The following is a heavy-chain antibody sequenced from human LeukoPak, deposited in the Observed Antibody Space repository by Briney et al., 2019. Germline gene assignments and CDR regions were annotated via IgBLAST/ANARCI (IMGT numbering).Heavy chain of an antibody. CDR3: ARLKYDFWSGYLTHFDY. D-gene: IGHD3-3*01. CDR2: INHSGST. CDR1: GGSFSGYY. Sequence: SETLSLTCAVYGGSFSGYYWSWIRQPPGKGLEWIGEINHSGSTNYNPSLKSRVTISVDTSKNQFSLKLSSVTAADTAVYYCARLKYDFWSGYLTHFDYWGQGTLVTVSS. J-gene: IGHJ4*02. V-gene: IGHV4-34*01.